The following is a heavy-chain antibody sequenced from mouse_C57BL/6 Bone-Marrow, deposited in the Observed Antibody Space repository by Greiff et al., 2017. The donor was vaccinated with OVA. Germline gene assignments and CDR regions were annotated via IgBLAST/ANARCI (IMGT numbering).Heavy chain of an antibody. CDR3: ARVRLRYWYFDV. J-gene: IGHJ1*03. V-gene: IGHV1-81*01. Sequence: VQLQQSGAELVRPGASVKLSCKASGYTFTSYGISWVKQRTGQGLEWIGEIYPRSGNTYYNEKFKGKATLTADKSSSTAYMELRSLTSEDSAVYFCARVRLRYWYFDVWGTGTTVTVSS. D-gene: IGHD3-2*02. CDR1: GYTFTSYG. CDR2: IYPRSGNT.